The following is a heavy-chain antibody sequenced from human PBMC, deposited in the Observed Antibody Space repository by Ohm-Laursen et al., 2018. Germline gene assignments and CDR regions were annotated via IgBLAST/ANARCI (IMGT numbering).Heavy chain of an antibody. D-gene: IGHD3-9*01. CDR1: GGSISNYY. J-gene: IGHJ4*02. CDR2: IYYSGST. CDR3: GSGVNTAYFSG. Sequence: GTLSLTCSVSGGSISNYYWTWIRQPPGKGLEWIGYIYYSGSTNYNPSLKSRVTISVDTSKNQFSLKLSSVTTADTAVYFCGSGVNTAYFSGWGRGALVTVSS. V-gene: IGHV4-59*08.